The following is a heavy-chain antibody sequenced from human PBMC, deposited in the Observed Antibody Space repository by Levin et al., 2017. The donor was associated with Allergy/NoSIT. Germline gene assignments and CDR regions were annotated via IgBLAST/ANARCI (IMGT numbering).Heavy chain of an antibody. D-gene: IGHD3-10*01. CDR2: ISSSSSYT. CDR1: XXXXXXAT. Sequence: GGSLRLSCAAXXXXXXXATSAVCGQSQGKGLVWVSYISSSSSYTNYADSVKGRFTISRDNAKNSLYLQMNSLRAEDTAVYYCARLMVRGVIILKDGMDVWGQGTTVTVSS. V-gene: IGHV3-11*03. J-gene: IGHJ6*02. CDR3: ARLMVRGVIILKDGMDV.